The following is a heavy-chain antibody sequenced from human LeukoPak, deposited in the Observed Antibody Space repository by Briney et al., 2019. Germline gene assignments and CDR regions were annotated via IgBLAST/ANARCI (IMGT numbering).Heavy chain of an antibody. V-gene: IGHV4-34*01. J-gene: IGHJ4*02. CDR1: GGSFSGYY. D-gene: IGHD3-22*01. CDR2: INHSGST. CDR3: ARVTGYMIEDYFDY. Sequence: PSETLSLTCAVYGGSFSGYYWSWIRQPPGKGLEWIGEINHSGSTNYNPSLKSRVTISVDTSKNQFSLKLSSVTAADTAEYYCARVTGYMIEDYFDYWGQGTLVTVSS.